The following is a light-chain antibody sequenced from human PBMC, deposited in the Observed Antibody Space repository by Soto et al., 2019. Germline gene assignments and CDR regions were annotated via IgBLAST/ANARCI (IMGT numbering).Light chain of an antibody. CDR1: YSDIGAYNY. CDR3: SSFKGTNSFV. CDR2: EVS. J-gene: IGLJ1*01. V-gene: IGLV2-8*01. Sequence: QSALTQPPSASGAPGQSVTIPCTGTYSDIGAYNYVSWYQQRPGEAPKLIIYEVSKRPSGVPDRIVASKSGNTDSLTVSGLQADDEANYYCSSFKGTNSFVFGTGTKVTVL.